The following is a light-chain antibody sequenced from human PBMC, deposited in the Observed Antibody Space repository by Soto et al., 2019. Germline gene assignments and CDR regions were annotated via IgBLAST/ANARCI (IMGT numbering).Light chain of an antibody. CDR2: KAT. CDR3: QQYNSWT. V-gene: IGKV1-5*03. CDR1: QRIDTW. J-gene: IGKJ1*01. Sequence: DIQMTQSPSIVAASLGDRVTITCRASQRIDTWLAWYQQKPGTAPKLLIYKATTLQSGVPSRFSGSGSGTEFTLAISSLEPDDFATYYCQQYNSWTFGQGTKVDIK.